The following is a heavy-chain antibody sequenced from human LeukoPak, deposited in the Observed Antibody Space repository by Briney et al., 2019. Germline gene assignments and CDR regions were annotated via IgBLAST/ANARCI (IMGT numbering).Heavy chain of an antibody. J-gene: IGHJ3*02. CDR3: ARIFDRDI. CDR2: IHGTLGST. D-gene: IGHD3-3*01. Sequence: SETMSLTCTLSGGPIRNSYWSWVRHSAGTGMQWIGRIHGTLGSTNHNPSLKSRVVMSLDTSSNQFSLRLSAMSAAETATYYCARIFDRDIWGQGTLVTVSP. CDR1: GGPIRNSY. V-gene: IGHV4-4*07.